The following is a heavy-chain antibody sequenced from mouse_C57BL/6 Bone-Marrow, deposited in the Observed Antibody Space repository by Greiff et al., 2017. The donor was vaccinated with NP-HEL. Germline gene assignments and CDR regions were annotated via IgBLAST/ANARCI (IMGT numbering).Heavy chain of an antibody. Sequence: EVKLQQSGAELVRPGASVKLSCTASGFNIKDDYMHWVKQRPEQGLEWIGWIDPENGDTEYASKFQGKATITADTSSNTAYLQLSSLTSEDTAVYYCTTYYSNFLWFAYWGQGTLVTVSA. CDR2: IDPENGDT. J-gene: IGHJ3*01. V-gene: IGHV14-4*01. D-gene: IGHD2-5*01. CDR1: GFNIKDDY. CDR3: TTYYSNFLWFAY.